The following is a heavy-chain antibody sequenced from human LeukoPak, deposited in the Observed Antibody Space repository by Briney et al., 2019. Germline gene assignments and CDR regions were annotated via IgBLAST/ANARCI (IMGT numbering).Heavy chain of an antibody. CDR2: ISNSGNTI. J-gene: IGHJ4*02. D-gene: IGHD3-3*02. Sequence: GGSLRLSCAASGFMFSDYYMIWIRQAPGKGLEWVSYISNSGNTIYHADSVKGRFTISRDNAKNSLYLQMNSLRAEDTAMYYCARRSTIFGVVIYFDYWGQGTLVTVSS. V-gene: IGHV3-11*04. CDR3: ARRSTIFGVVIYFDY. CDR1: GFMFSDYY.